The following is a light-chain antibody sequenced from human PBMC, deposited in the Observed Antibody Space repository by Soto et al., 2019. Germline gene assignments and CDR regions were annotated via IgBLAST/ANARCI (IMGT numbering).Light chain of an antibody. CDR3: QQGYTMSLT. CDR1: QTIATY. Sequence: DIQMTQSPSSLSASVGDTVTITCRASQTIATYLNWYQKKPGKAPNLLIYTASTLQSGVPPRFSGSGSGTDFTLTSSGLQPEDFATYYCQQGYTMSLTFGPGTKVDIK. V-gene: IGKV1-39*01. J-gene: IGKJ3*01. CDR2: TAS.